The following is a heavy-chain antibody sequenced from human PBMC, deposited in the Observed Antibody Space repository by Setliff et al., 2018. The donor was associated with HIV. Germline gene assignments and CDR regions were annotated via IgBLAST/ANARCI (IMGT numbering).Heavy chain of an antibody. CDR1: GGSVSDSNVY. D-gene: IGHD3-22*01. Sequence: SETLSLTCSVSGGSVSDSNVYWNWIRQSPGKGLEWIGNIYYDGSAYYNPSLESRVAISIDTSKNQFSLKLSSVTAADTAVYFCARLRITMIMMLNYFDYWGQGTLVTVSS. CDR3: ARLRITMIMMLNYFDY. J-gene: IGHJ4*02. CDR2: IYYDGSA. V-gene: IGHV4-39*07.